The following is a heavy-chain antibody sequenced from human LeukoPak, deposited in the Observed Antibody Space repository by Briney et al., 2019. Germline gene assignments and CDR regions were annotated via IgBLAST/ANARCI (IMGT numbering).Heavy chain of an antibody. CDR3: ARDGGSYGDWYFDL. J-gene: IGHJ2*01. D-gene: IGHD4-17*01. Sequence: GGSLRLSCAASGFTFSSYAMHWVRQAPGKGLEWVAVISYDGSNKYYADSVKGRFTISRDNSKNTLYLQMSSLRAEDTAVYYCARDGGSYGDWYFDLWGRGPLVTVSS. CDR1: GFTFSSYA. CDR2: ISYDGSNK. V-gene: IGHV3-30-3*01.